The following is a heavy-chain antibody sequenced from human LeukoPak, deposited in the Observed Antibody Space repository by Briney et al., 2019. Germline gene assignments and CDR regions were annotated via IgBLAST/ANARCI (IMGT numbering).Heavy chain of an antibody. D-gene: IGHD3-3*01. V-gene: IGHV1-69*05. CDR3: ARAAYNDFWSEHNYFGP. J-gene: IGHJ5*02. CDR1: GGTFSYTA. Sequence: ASVKVSCKASGGTFSYTAISWVRQAPGQGLEWMGGIIPLFGTTNYAQKFQGRVTISKNDSATTAYMELSGLRYDDTAMYYCARAAYNDFWSEHNYFGPWGQGSLVTVSS. CDR2: IIPLFGTT.